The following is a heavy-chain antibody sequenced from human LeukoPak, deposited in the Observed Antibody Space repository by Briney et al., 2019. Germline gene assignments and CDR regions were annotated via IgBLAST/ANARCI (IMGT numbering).Heavy chain of an antibody. J-gene: IGHJ4*02. Sequence: GGSLRLSCAASGFTFSSYAMHWVRQAPGKGLEWVAVISYDGSNKYYADSVKGRFTISRDNSKNTLYLQTNSLRAEDTAVYYCAREPPEGSWFDYWGQGTLVTVSS. CDR2: ISYDGSNK. CDR1: GFTFSSYA. D-gene: IGHD6-13*01. CDR3: AREPPEGSWFDY. V-gene: IGHV3-30-3*01.